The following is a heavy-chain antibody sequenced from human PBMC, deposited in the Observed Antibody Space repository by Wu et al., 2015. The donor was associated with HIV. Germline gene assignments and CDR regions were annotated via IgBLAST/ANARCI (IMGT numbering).Heavy chain of an antibody. V-gene: IGHV1-2*06. Sequence: QVQLVQSGAEVKKPGASVRVTCEASGYAFSEYNMHWVRQAPGLGLEWLGRINPHGGGTKFAQKFQGRITLTRDTSINTAFMELTGLRPNDTAVYFCARDWQFHVIFDDYYIDAWGKGTTVIVSS. CDR1: GYAFSEYN. J-gene: IGHJ6*03. CDR3: ARDWQFHVIFDDYYIDA. CDR2: INPHGGGT. D-gene: IGHD3-9*01.